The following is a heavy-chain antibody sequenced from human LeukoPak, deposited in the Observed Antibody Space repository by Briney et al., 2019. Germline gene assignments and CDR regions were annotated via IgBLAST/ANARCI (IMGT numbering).Heavy chain of an antibody. Sequence: GGSLRLSCAASGFTFNTYWMHWVRQAPGKGLVWVSRIRSDGSSTSYADSVRGRFTISRDDAKNTLYLQMNSLRAEDTAVYYCAGVLGVRDLAYFDYWGHGTLVTVSS. D-gene: IGHD3-10*01. CDR1: GFTFNTYW. CDR3: AGVLGVRDLAYFDY. V-gene: IGHV3-74*01. J-gene: IGHJ4*01. CDR2: IRSDGSST.